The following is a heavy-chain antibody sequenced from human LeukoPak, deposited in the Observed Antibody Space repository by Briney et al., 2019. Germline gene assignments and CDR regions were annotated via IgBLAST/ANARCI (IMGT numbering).Heavy chain of an antibody. CDR1: GGSISAGTSY. V-gene: IGHV4-61*02. CDR2: IDTSGST. CDR3: ARVGFFNWFDP. J-gene: IGHJ5*02. Sequence: SQTLSLTCTVSGGSISAGTSYWSWIRQPAGKGLEWIGRIDTSGSTNYNPSLKSRVTISVDTSKNRFSLKLSSVTAADTAVYYCARVGFFNWFDPWGQGTLVTVSS. D-gene: IGHD3-16*01.